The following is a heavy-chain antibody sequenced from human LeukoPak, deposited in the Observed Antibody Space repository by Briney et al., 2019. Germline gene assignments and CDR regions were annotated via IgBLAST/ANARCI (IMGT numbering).Heavy chain of an antibody. CDR3: ARDRGWWELPQRYFDY. Sequence: SVKVSCKASGGTFSSYAIIWVRQAPGQGLEWMGRIIPILGIANYAQKFQGRVTITADKSTSTAYMELSSLRSEDTAVYYCARDRGWWELPQRYFDYWGQGTLVTVSS. V-gene: IGHV1-69*04. CDR1: GGTFSSYA. J-gene: IGHJ4*02. D-gene: IGHD1-26*01. CDR2: IIPILGIA.